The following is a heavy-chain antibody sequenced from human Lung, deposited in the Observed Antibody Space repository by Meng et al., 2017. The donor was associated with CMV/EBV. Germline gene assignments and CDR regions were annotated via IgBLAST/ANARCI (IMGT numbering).Heavy chain of an antibody. V-gene: IGHV3-23*01. D-gene: IGHD4/OR15-4a*01. CDR2: ISTSGGDT. Sequence: ESLKISCAASGFTFSSHALSWVRQAPGKGLEWVSSISTSGGDTYHADSVKGRFTISRDNSKKTLYLQMNSLRAEDTAVYYCANLGRTIRDYWGQGTLVTFSS. J-gene: IGHJ4*02. CDR3: ANLGRTIRDY. CDR1: GFTFSSHA.